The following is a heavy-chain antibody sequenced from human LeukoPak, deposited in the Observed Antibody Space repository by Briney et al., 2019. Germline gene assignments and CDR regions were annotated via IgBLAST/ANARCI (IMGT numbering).Heavy chain of an antibody. CDR2: ISGSGGST. J-gene: IGHJ6*04. CDR1: GFTFSSYA. D-gene: IGHD3-10*01. V-gene: IGHV3-23*01. CDR3: AKGSWFGATSYYGMDV. Sequence: GGSLRLSCAASGFTFSSYAMSWARQAPGKGLEWVSAISGSGGSTYYADSVKGRFTISRDNSKNTLYLQMNSLRAEDTAVYYCAKGSWFGATSYYGMDVWGKGTTVTVSS.